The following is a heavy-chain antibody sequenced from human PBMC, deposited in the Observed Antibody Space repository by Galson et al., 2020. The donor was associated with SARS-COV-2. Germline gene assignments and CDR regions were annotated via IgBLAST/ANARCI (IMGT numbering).Heavy chain of an antibody. D-gene: IGHD3-3*01. V-gene: IGHV4-39*01. CDR1: GGSISSSSYY. CDR2: IYYSGST. CDR3: ARTTIFGVVDRFDY. Sequence: SETLSLTCTVSGGSISSSSYYWGWIRQHPGKGLEWIGSIYYSGSTYYNPSLKSRVTISVDTSKNQFSLKLSSVTAADTAVYYCARTTIFGVVDRFDYWGQGTLVTVSS. J-gene: IGHJ4*02.